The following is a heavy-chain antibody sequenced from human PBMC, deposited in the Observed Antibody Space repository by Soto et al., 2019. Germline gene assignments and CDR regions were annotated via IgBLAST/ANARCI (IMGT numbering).Heavy chain of an antibody. D-gene: IGHD3-9*01. CDR1: GGSISSSSYY. CDR3: ARLDDILPGYYTASAFDN. Sequence: QLQLQESGPGLVKPSETLSLTCTVSGGSISSSSYYWGWIRQPPGKGLEWIGSIYYSGSPYYNPSLKSRVTISVYTSKNQSSLKLSSVTAADPAVYYGARLDDILPGYYTASAFDNWGQGTMVTVSS. CDR2: IYYSGSP. V-gene: IGHV4-39*01. J-gene: IGHJ3*02.